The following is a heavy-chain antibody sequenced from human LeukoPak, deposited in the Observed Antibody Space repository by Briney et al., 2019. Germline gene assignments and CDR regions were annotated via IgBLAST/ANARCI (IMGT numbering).Heavy chain of an antibody. D-gene: IGHD6-19*01. V-gene: IGHV3-13*01. Sequence: GGTLRLSCAASGFTFNTYGMSWVRQAPGKGLEWVSAIATAGDTYYPGSVKGRFTISRENAKNSLYLQMNNLRAGDTAVYYCARGAVAGFDYWGQGTLVTVSS. CDR3: ARGAVAGFDY. CDR2: IATAGDT. J-gene: IGHJ4*02. CDR1: GFTFNTYG.